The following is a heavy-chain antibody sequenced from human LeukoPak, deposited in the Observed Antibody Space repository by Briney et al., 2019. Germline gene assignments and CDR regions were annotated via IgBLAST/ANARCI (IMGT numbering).Heavy chain of an antibody. CDR1: GDSVSSNSVA. V-gene: IGHV6-1*01. Sequence: SQTLSLTCAIPGDSVSSNSVAWNWIRQSPSRGLECLGRTYYRSKWHNDYALSVRSRITINPDTSKNQFFLQLNSVTPEDTAVYYCVIGWNDVDSWGQGALVTVSS. CDR2: TYYRSKWHN. J-gene: IGHJ4*02. CDR3: VIGWNDVDS. D-gene: IGHD1-1*01.